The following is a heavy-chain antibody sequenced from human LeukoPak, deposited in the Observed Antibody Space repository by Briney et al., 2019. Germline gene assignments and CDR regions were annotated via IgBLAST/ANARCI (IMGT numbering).Heavy chain of an antibody. CDR2: ISAGSGST. CDR3: AIHESSIPY. CDR1: GLTFSNYA. V-gene: IGHV3-23*01. J-gene: IGHJ4*02. Sequence: PGGSLRLSCAASGLTFSNYAMTCVRQAPGNGQEWVSGISAGSGSTYYADSVKGRFTISKDNSKNTLYLQMSSLRAEDTAIYYCAIHESSIPYWGQGTLVTVSS. D-gene: IGHD1-26*01.